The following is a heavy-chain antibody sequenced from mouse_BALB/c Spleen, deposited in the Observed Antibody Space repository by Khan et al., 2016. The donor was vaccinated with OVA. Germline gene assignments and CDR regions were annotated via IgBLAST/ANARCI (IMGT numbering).Heavy chain of an antibody. CDR1: GYTFTSYT. Sequence: QVQLQQSGAELARPGTSMKMSCKASGYTFTSYTIHWIKQRPGQGLEWIGYINPSNGYTNYNQKFKDKATLTADKSSTTAYMQLSSLTSDDSAVYYSVRDEAYHRYEGWVAYRGQGTLVTGS. D-gene: IGHD2-14*01. V-gene: IGHV1-4*01. CDR3: VRDEAYHRYEGWVAY. CDR2: INPSNGYT. J-gene: IGHJ3*01.